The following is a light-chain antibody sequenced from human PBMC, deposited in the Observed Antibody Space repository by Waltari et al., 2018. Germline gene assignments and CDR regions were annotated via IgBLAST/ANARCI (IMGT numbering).Light chain of an antibody. CDR1: SSDVGGHNY. V-gene: IGLV2-14*03. J-gene: IGLJ1*01. CDR3: SSYTSSSTYV. CDR2: DVS. Sequence: QSALTQPASVSGSPGQSITISCTGTSSDVGGHNYVSWYQQHPGKAHKLMIYDVSNRPSGVSNRFSGSKSGNTASLTISGLQAEVEADYYCSSYTSSSTYVFGTGTEVTVL.